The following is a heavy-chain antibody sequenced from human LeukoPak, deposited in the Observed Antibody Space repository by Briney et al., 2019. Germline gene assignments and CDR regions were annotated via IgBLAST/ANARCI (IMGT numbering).Heavy chain of an antibody. V-gene: IGHV4-59*01. CDR2: IYHTGNT. J-gene: IGHJ5*02. CDR3: ARESFQWFDP. CDR1: GYSISSYY. D-gene: IGHD1-26*01. Sequence: SETLSLTCTVSGYSISSYYWSWIRQPPGKGLEWIGYIYHTGNTNYNPSLKSRVTISVDTSKNQSSLKLTSVTAADTAVYYCARESFQWFDPWGQGTLVTVSS.